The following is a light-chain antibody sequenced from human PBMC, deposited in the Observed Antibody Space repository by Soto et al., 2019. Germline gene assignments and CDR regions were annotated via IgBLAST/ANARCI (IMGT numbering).Light chain of an antibody. CDR3: SSYTSSSTLYV. V-gene: IGLV2-14*01. CDR1: SSDVGGYNY. Sequence: QSVLTQPASVSGSPGQSITISCTGTSSDVGGYNYVPWYQQHPGKAPKLMIYDVSNRPSGVSNRFSGSESGNTASLTISGLQAEYDADYYCSSYTSSSTLYVFGTGTKVNDL. J-gene: IGLJ1*01. CDR2: DVS.